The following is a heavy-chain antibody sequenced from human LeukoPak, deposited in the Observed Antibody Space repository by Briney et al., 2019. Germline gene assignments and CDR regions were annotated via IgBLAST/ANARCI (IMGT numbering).Heavy chain of an antibody. CDR3: ARDMITGTTSFSLDY. CDR1: GFTFSRYS. V-gene: IGHV3-48*04. D-gene: IGHD1-20*01. J-gene: IGHJ4*02. CDR2: ISSSSSTI. Sequence: PGGSLRLSCAASGFTFSRYSMNWVRQAPGKGLEWVSYISSSSSTIYYADSVKGRFTISRDNAKNSLYLQMNSLRAEDTAVYYCARDMITGTTSFSLDYWGQGTLVTVSS.